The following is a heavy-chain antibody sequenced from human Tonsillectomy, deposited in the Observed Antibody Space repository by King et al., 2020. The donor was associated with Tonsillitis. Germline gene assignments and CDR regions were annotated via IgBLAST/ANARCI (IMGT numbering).Heavy chain of an antibody. CDR2: IRYDGSKK. V-gene: IGHV3-30*02. CDR1: GFTFSSYG. CDR3: AKDPTGGWFGEELNCFDY. D-gene: IGHD3-10*01. J-gene: IGHJ4*02. Sequence: VQLVESGGGVVQPGGSLRLSCAASGFTFSSYGMHWVRQAPGKGLEWVAFIRYDGSKKYYADSVKGRFTVSRDSSKSTLYLQMNSLRVDDTAVYYCAKDPTGGWFGEELNCFDYWGQGTLVTVSS.